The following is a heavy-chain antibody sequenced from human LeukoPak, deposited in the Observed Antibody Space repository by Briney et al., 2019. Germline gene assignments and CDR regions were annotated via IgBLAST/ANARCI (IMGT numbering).Heavy chain of an antibody. CDR1: GFTFSRYG. CDR2: ISYDGSNK. J-gene: IGHJ1*01. V-gene: IGHV3-30*03. Sequence: GRSLRLSCADSGFTFSRYGMHWVRQAPGRGVEWVAVISYDGSNKYYADSVKGRFTISRDNSKNTLYLQMNSLRAEDTAVYYCARDGTETVLQHWGQGTLVTVSS. CDR3: ARDGTETVLQH. D-gene: IGHD1-1*01.